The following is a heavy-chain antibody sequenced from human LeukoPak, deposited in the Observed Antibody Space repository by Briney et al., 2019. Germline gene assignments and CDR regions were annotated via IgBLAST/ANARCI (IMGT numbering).Heavy chain of an antibody. D-gene: IGHD6-19*01. CDR1: GGSFSGYY. CDR2: INHSGST. J-gene: IGHJ5*02. Sequence: PSETLSLPCPVYGGSFSGYYWSWIRQPPGKGLEWIGEINHSGSTNYNPSLKSRVTISVDTSKNQFSLKLSSVTAADTAVYYCARRRARSGWLGLEYRWFDPWGQGTLVTVSS. CDR3: ARRRARSGWLGLEYRWFDP. V-gene: IGHV4-34*01.